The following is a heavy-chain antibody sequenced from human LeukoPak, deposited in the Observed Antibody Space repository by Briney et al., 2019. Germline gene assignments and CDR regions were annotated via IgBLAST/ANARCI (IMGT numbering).Heavy chain of an antibody. J-gene: IGHJ2*01. CDR3: ARVYDSSGYYPDWYFDL. CDR1: GFTFSSYS. CDR2: ISSSSSTI. D-gene: IGHD3-22*01. Sequence: GGSLRLSCAASGFTFSSYSMNWVRQAPGKGLEWVSYISSSSSTIYYADSVKGRFTISRDNAKNSLYLQMNSLRAEDTAVYYCARVYDSSGYYPDWYFDLWGRGTLVTVSS. V-gene: IGHV3-48*04.